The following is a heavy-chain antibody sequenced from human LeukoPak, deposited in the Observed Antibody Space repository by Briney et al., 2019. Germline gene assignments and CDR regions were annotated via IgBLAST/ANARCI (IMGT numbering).Heavy chain of an antibody. J-gene: IGHJ6*02. D-gene: IGHD3-16*01. Sequence: GGSLRLSCAASGFTFSSYSMNWVRQAPGKGLEWVSSIGSSSSYIYYADSVKGRFTISRDNAKNSLYLQMSNLRAEDTAVYFCARGGGLDVWGQGATVTVSS. V-gene: IGHV3-21*04. CDR2: IGSSSSYI. CDR3: ARGGGLDV. CDR1: GFTFSSYS.